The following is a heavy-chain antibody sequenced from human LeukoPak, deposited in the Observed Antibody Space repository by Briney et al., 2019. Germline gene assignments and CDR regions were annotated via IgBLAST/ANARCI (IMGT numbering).Heavy chain of an antibody. V-gene: IGHV4-34*01. CDR2: INHSGST. J-gene: IGHJ6*02. Sequence: SETLSLTCAVYGGSFSGYYWSWIRQPPGKGLEWIGEINHSGSTNYNPSLKSRVTISVDTSKNQFSLKLSSVTAADTAVYYCARGRPDYYGSGSYYYYGMDVWGQGTTVTVSS. D-gene: IGHD3-10*01. CDR1: GGSFSGYY. CDR3: ARGRPDYYGSGSYYYYGMDV.